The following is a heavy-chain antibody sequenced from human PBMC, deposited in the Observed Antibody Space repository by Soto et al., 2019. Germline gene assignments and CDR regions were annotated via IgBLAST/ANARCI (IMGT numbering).Heavy chain of an antibody. CDR3: ARDGFGELLHDYYYYGMDV. V-gene: IGHV4-34*01. CDR1: GGSFSVYY. Sequence: SETLSLTCAVYGGSFSVYYWSWIRHPPGKGLEWIGELNHSGSTNYNPSLKSRVTISVDTSKNQFSLKLSSVTAADTAVYYCARDGFGELLHDYYYYGMDVWGQGTTVTVSS. D-gene: IGHD3-10*01. J-gene: IGHJ6*02. CDR2: LNHSGST.